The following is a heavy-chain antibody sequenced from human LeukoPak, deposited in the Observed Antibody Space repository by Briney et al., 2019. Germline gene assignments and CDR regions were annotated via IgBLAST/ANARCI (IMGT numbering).Heavy chain of an antibody. CDR1: GYTFTGYN. J-gene: IGHJ4*02. V-gene: IGHV1-2*02. Sequence: GTSVKVSCKASGYTFTGYNMHWVRQAPGKGLEWMGWINPNSGGTNYAQKFQGRVTMTRDTSISTAYMELSRLRSDDTAVYYCARDPGDYGGNMFYYWGQGTLVTVSS. CDR2: INPNSGGT. D-gene: IGHD4-23*01. CDR3: ARDPGDYGGNMFYY.